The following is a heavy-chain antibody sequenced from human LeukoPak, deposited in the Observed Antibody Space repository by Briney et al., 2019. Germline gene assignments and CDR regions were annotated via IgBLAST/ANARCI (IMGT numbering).Heavy chain of an antibody. CDR3: ARGYSYGLPMDY. D-gene: IGHD5-18*01. J-gene: IGHJ4*02. Sequence: PSETLSLTCAVYGGSFSGYYWSWIRQPPGKGLEWIGEINHSGSTNYNPSLKSRVTISVDTSKNQFSLKLSSVTAADTAVYYCARGYSYGLPMDYWGQGTLVTVSS. CDR1: GGSFSGYY. V-gene: IGHV4-34*01. CDR2: INHSGST.